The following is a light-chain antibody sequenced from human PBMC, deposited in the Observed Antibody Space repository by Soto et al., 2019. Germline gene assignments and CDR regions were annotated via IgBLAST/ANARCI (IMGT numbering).Light chain of an antibody. J-gene: IGLJ1*01. CDR3: QSYDDSLSVHYV. Sequence: QSALTQPPSVSGAPGQRVTISCTGSSSNIGSTYDVQWYQQLPGTAPKLLIHDNTDRPSGVPDRFSGSKSGTSASLAITGLQADDEADYYCQSYDDSLSVHYVFGTGTKVTVL. CDR1: SSNIGSTYD. V-gene: IGLV1-40*01. CDR2: DNT.